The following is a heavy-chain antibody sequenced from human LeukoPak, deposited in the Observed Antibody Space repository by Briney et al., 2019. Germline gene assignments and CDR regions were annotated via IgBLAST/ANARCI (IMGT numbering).Heavy chain of an antibody. J-gene: IGHJ3*02. D-gene: IGHD3-22*01. V-gene: IGHV4-59*01. CDR3: ARDQWDYDSSGYSHAFDI. CDR2: IYYSGST. Sequence: SETLSLTCTVSGGSISGYYWSWIRQPPGKGLEWIGYIYYSGSTNYNPSLKSRVTISVDTSKNQFSLKLSSVTAADTAVYYCARDQWDYDSSGYSHAFDIWGQGTMVTVSS. CDR1: GGSISGYY.